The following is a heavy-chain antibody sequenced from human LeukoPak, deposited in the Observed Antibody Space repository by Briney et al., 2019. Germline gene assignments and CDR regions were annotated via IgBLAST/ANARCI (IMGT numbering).Heavy chain of an antibody. J-gene: IGHJ4*02. V-gene: IGHV3-74*01. CDR3: ASRPASETYFAVFDY. CDR2: INSDGSST. CDR1: GFTFSSYW. Sequence: GGSLRLSCAASGFTFSSYWMHWVRQAPGKGPVWVSRINSDGSSTSYADSVKGRFTISRDNAKNTLYLQMNNLRAEDTAVYYCASRPASETYFAVFDYWGQGTLVTVSS. D-gene: IGHD1-26*01.